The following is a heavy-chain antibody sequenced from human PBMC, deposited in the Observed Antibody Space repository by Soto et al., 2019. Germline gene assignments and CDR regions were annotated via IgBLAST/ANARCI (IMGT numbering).Heavy chain of an antibody. D-gene: IGHD3-10*01. V-gene: IGHV4-31*03. CDR3: ARDNGGANGMDV. J-gene: IGHJ6*02. Sequence: KPSETLSLTCTVSGGSISSGGYYWSWIRQHPGKGLEWIGYIYYSGSTYYNPSLKSRVTISVDTSKNQFSLKLSSVTAADTAVYYCARDNGGANGMDVWGQGTTVTVSS. CDR2: IYYSGST. CDR1: GGSISSGGYY.